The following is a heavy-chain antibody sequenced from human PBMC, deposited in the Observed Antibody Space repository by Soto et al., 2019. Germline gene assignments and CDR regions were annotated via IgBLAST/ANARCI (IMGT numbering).Heavy chain of an antibody. CDR1: GFTFRWFG. D-gene: IGHD3-10*01. V-gene: IGHV3-30*18. CDR3: AKGEVRGIIPSYFDY. J-gene: IGHJ4*02. CDR2: ISNDGSNE. Sequence: LRLSCAGSGFTFRWFGMNWVRQAPGKGLEWVARISNDGSNEYYVNSVKGRFTISRDNSKNTLYLQMDSLRAEDTAVYYCAKGEVRGIIPSYFDYWGLGTLVTVSS.